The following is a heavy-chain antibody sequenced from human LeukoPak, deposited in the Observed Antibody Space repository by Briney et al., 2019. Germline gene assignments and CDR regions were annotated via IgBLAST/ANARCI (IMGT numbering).Heavy chain of an antibody. CDR3: AKDPSYYDSSGYPYYFDN. CDR1: GSTFSSNG. CDR2: IRYDGTNK. D-gene: IGHD3-22*01. Sequence: GGSLGLSCAASGSTFSSNGMHWVRQAPGKGLEWVAFIRYDGTNKYYADSVKGRFTISRDNSKNTLYLQMNSLRAEDTAVYYCAKDPSYYDSSGYPYYFDNWGQGTLVTVSS. J-gene: IGHJ4*02. V-gene: IGHV3-30*02.